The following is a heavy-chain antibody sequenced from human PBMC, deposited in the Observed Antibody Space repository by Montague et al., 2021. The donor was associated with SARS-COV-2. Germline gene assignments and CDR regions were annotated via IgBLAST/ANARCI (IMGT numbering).Heavy chain of an antibody. J-gene: IGHJ5*02. CDR1: GGSISSSSYY. CDR2: IYYSGST. Sequence: SETLSLTCTVSGGSISSSSYYWGWIRQPPGKGLEWIGSIYYSGSTYYNPSLKSRVTISVDTSKNQCSLKLSSVTAADTAMYYCARTEIQVWSRRWFDPWGQGTLVTVSP. D-gene: IGHD5-18*01. V-gene: IGHV4-39*01. CDR3: ARTEIQVWSRRWFDP.